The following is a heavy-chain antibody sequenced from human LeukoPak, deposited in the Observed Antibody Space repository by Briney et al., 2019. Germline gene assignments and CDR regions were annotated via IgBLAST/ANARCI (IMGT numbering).Heavy chain of an antibody. CDR2: ISSSSYI. Sequence: GGSLRLSCAASGFTFSSYSMNWVRQAPGKGLEWVSSISSSSYIYYADSVKGRFTISRDNAKNSLYLQMNSLRAEDTAVYYCARDRWFGESRAFDIWGQGTMVTVSS. D-gene: IGHD3-10*01. J-gene: IGHJ3*02. CDR3: ARDRWFGESRAFDI. V-gene: IGHV3-21*01. CDR1: GFTFSSYS.